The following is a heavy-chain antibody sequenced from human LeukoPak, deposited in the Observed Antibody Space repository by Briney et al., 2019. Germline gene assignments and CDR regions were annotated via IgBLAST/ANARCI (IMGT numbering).Heavy chain of an antibody. V-gene: IGHV5-51*01. Sequence: KIGESPKISCKGSGYTFTYYYIDWVRQMPGKGLEWMGLIYPGDSGARYSPSFQGQVTISVDKSINTTYLQWSSLKASDTAMYYCARRGRYDFDHDQALDIWGLGTMVTVSS. J-gene: IGHJ3*02. CDR3: ARRGRYDFDHDQALDI. CDR2: IYPGDSGA. CDR1: GYTFTYYY. D-gene: IGHD3/OR15-3a*01.